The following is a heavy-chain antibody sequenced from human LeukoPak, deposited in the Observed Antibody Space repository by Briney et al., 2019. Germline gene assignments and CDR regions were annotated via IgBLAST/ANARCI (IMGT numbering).Heavy chain of an antibody. V-gene: IGHV3-23*01. J-gene: IGHJ4*02. Sequence: PGGSLRLSCAASGFTFSSYAMSWVRQAPGKGLEWVSAISGSGGSTYYADSVKGRFTISRDNSKNTLYLQINSLRAEDTAVYSCAIAAIQHFLFDYWGQGTLVTVSS. CDR3: AIAAIQHFLFDY. CDR1: GFTFSSYA. CDR2: ISGSGGST. D-gene: IGHD3-3*02.